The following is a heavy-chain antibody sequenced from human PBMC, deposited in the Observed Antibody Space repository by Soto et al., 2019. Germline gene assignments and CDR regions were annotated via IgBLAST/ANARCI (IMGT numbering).Heavy chain of an antibody. CDR3: ARDLDSYFGN. J-gene: IGHJ4*02. CDR2: ISYDGSDK. V-gene: IGHV3-33*05. D-gene: IGHD3-9*01. Sequence: GGSLRLSCVTSGITFSRYGMHWVRQAPGKGLEWVAVISYDGSDKYYGDSVRGRFTISRDNSKNTLYLQMNSLRVEDTAVYYCARDLDSYFGNWGQGTLVTVSS. CDR1: GITFSRYG.